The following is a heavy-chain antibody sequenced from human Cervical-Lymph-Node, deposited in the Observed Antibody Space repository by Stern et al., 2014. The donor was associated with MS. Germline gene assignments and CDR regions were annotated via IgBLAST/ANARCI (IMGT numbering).Heavy chain of an antibody. V-gene: IGHV4-31*03. D-gene: IGHD6-19*01. CDR3: AGGTVAGLFDY. J-gene: IGHJ4*02. CDR1: GGSINIGDYY. CDR2: IYNIGST. Sequence: QLQLQESGAGLVKPSQTLSLTCTVSGGSINIGDYYWSWIRHLPGKGLEWIGYIYNIGSTSYNPSLKSRVSISVDTSKNQFSLNLNSVTAADTAVYYCAGGTVAGLFDYWGQGTLVTVSS.